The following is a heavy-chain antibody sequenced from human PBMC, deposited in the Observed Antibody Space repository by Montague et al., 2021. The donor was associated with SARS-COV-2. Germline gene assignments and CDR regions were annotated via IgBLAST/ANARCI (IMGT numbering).Heavy chain of an antibody. CDR3: ARGTTVTTLFYYYYGMDV. Sequence: SETPSFTCAVYGGSFSGYYWSWIRQPPGKGLEWIGEINHSGSTNYNPSLKSRVTISVDTSKNQFSLKLSSVTAADTAVYYCARGTTVTTLFYYYYGMDVWGQGTTVIVSS. CDR2: INHSGST. CDR1: GGSFSGYY. J-gene: IGHJ6*02. V-gene: IGHV4-34*01. D-gene: IGHD4-17*01.